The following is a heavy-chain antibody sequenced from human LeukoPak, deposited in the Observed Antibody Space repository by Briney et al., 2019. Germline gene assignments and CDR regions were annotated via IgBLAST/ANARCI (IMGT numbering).Heavy chain of an antibody. V-gene: IGHV1-2*02. CDR2: INPNSGGT. Sequence: GASVKVSCKASGYTFTGYYMHWVRQAPGQGLEWMGWINPNSGGTNYAQKFQGRVTMTRDTSISTAYMELSRLRSDDTAVYYCAREYGEVFHIVGAPTDAFDIWGQGTMVTVSS. J-gene: IGHJ3*02. CDR3: AREYGEVFHIVGAPTDAFDI. CDR1: GYTFTGYY. D-gene: IGHD1-26*01.